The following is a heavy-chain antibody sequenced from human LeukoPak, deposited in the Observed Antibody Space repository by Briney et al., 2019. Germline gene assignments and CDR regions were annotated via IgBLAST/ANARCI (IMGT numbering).Heavy chain of an antibody. CDR1: GFTFSIYS. CDR2: ISGNGGST. J-gene: IGHJ4*02. D-gene: IGHD1-26*01. CDR3: AKVEWELLPFTVISFPPYYFDD. V-gene: IGHV3-23*01. Sequence: PGGSLTHSRPASGFTFSIYSMNWVRQAPGKGLEWVSSISGNGGSTCCAVSLKGWVTIPRDNSKNTAYLQMNRQRAEDTAVYYCAKVEWELLPFTVISFPPYYFDDWGQGTLVTVSS.